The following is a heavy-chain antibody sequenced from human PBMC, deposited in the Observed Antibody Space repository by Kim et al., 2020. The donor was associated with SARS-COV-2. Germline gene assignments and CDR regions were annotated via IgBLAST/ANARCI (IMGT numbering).Heavy chain of an antibody. V-gene: IGHV4-39*07. D-gene: IGHD5-12*01. CDR3: ARIVATTSFGMDV. Sequence: NPSLKRRVTRSVDTSRNQFSLKLSSVTAADTAVYYCARIVATTSFGMDVWGQGTTVTVS. J-gene: IGHJ6*02.